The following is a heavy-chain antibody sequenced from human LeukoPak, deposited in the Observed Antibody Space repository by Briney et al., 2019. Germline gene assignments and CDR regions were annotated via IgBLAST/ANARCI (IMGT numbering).Heavy chain of an antibody. CDR2: IVVGSGNT. V-gene: IGHV1-58*02. Sequence: ASVKVSRKASGFTFTSSAMQWVRQARGQRLEWIGWIVVGSGNTNYAQKFQERVTITRDMSTSTAYMELSSLRSEDTAVYYCAVEMVRGVIANYWGQGTLVTVSS. CDR1: GFTFTSSA. CDR3: AVEMVRGVIANY. J-gene: IGHJ4*02. D-gene: IGHD3-10*01.